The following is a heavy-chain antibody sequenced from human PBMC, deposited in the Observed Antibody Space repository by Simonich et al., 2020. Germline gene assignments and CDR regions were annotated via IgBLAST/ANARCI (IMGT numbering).Heavy chain of an antibody. CDR3: AREQARGGAFDI. Sequence: EVQLVESGGGLVKPGGSLRLSCAASGFTFSSYSMNWVRQAPGKVLEGFSSISSSSSYRYYPDSVKGRFTISRDNAKNSLYLQMNSLRAEDTAVYYCAREQARGGAFDIWGQGTMVTVSS. V-gene: IGHV3-21*01. CDR1: GFTFSSYS. D-gene: IGHD3-16*01. CDR2: ISSSSSYR. J-gene: IGHJ3*02.